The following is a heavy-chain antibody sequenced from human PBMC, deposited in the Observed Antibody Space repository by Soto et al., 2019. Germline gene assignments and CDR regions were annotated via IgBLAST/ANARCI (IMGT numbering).Heavy chain of an antibody. CDR1: GGSISSYY. J-gene: IGHJ6*02. CDR3: ARDSKKYYDFWGGYYGGGYYYGMDV. CDR2: IYYSGST. V-gene: IGHV4-59*01. Sequence: SETLSLTCTVSGGSISSYYWSWIRQPPGKGLEWIGYIYYSGSTNYNPSLKSRVTISVDTSKNQFSLKLSSVTAEDTAVYYCARDSKKYYDFWGGYYGGGYYYGMDVWGQGTTVTVSS. D-gene: IGHD3-3*01.